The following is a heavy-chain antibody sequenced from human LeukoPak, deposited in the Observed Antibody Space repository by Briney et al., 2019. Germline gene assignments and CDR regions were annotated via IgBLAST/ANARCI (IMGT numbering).Heavy chain of an antibody. CDR2: IRYDGSNK. CDR3: AKENRRLLKDFDY. Sequence: GGSLRLSCAASGFTFSSYGMHWVRQAPGKGLEWVAFIRYDGSNKSYADSVKGRFTISRDNSKNTLYLQMNSLRAEDTAVYYCAKENRRLLKDFDYWGQGTLVTVSS. J-gene: IGHJ4*02. V-gene: IGHV3-30*02. D-gene: IGHD2-21*01. CDR1: GFTFSSYG.